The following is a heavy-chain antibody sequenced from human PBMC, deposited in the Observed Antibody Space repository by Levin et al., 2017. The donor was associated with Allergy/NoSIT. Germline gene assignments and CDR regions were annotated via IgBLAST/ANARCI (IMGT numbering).Heavy chain of an antibody. CDR3: ARCFSSSWTCANDY. D-gene: IGHD6-13*01. V-gene: IGHV4-59*01. J-gene: IGHJ4*02. CDR2: IYYSGST. Sequence: GSLRLSCTVSGGSISSYYWSWIRQPPGKGLEWIGYIYYSGSTNYNPSLKSRVTISVDTSKNQFSLKLSSVTAADTAVYYCARCFSSSWTCANDYWGQGTLVTVSS. CDR1: GGSISSYY.